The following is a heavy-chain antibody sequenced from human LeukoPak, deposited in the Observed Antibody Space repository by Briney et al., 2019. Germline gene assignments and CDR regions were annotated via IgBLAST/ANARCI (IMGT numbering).Heavy chain of an antibody. CDR3: ARVATGGKGFDY. J-gene: IGHJ4*02. V-gene: IGHV3-13*01. CDR1: GFTFSSYD. D-gene: IGHD2-15*01. Sequence: PGGSLRLSCAASGFTFSSYDIHWVRQATGKGLEWVSAIGTADDTYYAGSVKGRFTISRENAKNSLYLQMNSLRAGDTAVYYCARVATGGKGFDYWGQGTLVTVSS. CDR2: IGTADDT.